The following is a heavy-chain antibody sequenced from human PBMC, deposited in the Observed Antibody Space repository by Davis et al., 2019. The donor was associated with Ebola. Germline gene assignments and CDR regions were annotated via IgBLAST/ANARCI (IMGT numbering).Heavy chain of an antibody. Sequence: GESLKISCAASGFTFSTYSMSWVRQAPGKGLEWVSSISSDSDYIYYADSAKGRFTISRDNAKNSLYLQMNSLRAEDTAVYYCAKNRGGLDYWGQGTLVTVSS. D-gene: IGHD2/OR15-2a*01. CDR1: GFTFSTYS. CDR2: ISSDSDYI. J-gene: IGHJ4*02. V-gene: IGHV3-21*01. CDR3: AKNRGGLDY.